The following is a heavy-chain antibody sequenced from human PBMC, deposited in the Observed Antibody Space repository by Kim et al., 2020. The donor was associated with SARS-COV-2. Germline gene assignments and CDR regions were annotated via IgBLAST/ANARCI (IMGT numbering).Heavy chain of an antibody. V-gene: IGHV4-39*01. D-gene: IGHD3-10*01. J-gene: IGHJ4*02. Sequence: YYNPALKSRDTISVDTSKNQFSLKLSSVTAADTAVYYCARDYGSGSPFDYWGQGTLVTVSS. CDR3: ARDYGSGSPFDY.